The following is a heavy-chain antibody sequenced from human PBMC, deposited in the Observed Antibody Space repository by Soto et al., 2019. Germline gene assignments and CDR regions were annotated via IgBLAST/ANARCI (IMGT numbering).Heavy chain of an antibody. CDR2: IYYSGST. CDR1: GGSISSYY. J-gene: IGHJ6*03. D-gene: IGHD6-19*01. CDR3: ARHRATVAGLYYYYYMDV. V-gene: IGHV4-59*08. Sequence: TSETLSLTCTVSGGSISSYYWSWIRQPPGKGLEWIGYIYYSGSTNYNPSLKSRVTISVDTSKNQFSLKLSSVTAADTAVYYCARHRATVAGLYYYYYMDVWGKGTTVTVSS.